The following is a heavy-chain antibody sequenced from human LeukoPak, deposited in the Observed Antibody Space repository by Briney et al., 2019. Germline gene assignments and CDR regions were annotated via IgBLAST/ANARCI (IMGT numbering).Heavy chain of an antibody. D-gene: IGHD3-10*01. CDR2: INWNGDTT. CDR3: VRVDGSGSYSGTFDI. V-gene: IGHV3-20*01. J-gene: IGHJ3*02. CDR1: GFTFDDYG. Sequence: GGSLRLSCAASGFTFDDYGMSWVRQAPGKGLEWFSGINWNGDTTGYADSVKGRFTISRDNAKNSLFLQMINLRAEDTALYHCVRVDGSGSYSGTFDIWGQGTMVTVSS.